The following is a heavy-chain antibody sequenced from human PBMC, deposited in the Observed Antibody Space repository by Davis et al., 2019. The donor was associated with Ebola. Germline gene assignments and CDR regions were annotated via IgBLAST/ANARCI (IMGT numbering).Heavy chain of an antibody. CDR3: ARRVYSRSGFDS. Sequence: AASVKVSCKTSVYTFPNYDINWVRQATGQGLEWMGWLNPNSGNTDSTHKFQGRLTMTKNISIGTAYMELSTLTSEDTAVYYCARRVYSRSGFDSWGQGTLVTVSS. CDR2: LNPNSGNT. D-gene: IGHD2-8*01. J-gene: IGHJ4*02. CDR1: VYTFPNYD. V-gene: IGHV1-8*01.